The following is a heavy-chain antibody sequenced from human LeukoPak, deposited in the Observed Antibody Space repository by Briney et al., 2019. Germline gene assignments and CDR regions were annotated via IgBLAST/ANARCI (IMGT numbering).Heavy chain of an antibody. V-gene: IGHV1-69*01. J-gene: IGHJ4*02. CDR2: IITNFGTT. Sequence: SVKVSCKASGGTFSNYAISWVRQAPGQGLEWMGGIITNFGTTNYAQKFQGRVTITADESTSTAYMELSSLRSEDTAVYYCARDPPLVAGSFDYWGQGTLVTVSS. CDR3: ARDPPLVAGSFDY. D-gene: IGHD2-15*01. CDR1: GGTFSNYA.